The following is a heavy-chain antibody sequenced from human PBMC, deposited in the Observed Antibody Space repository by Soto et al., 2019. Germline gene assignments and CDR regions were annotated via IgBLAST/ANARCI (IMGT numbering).Heavy chain of an antibody. Sequence: QVQLVQSGAEVKKPGASVKVSCEASGYTFSSYYMHWVRQAPGQGLEWMGIVNPSVGRTTYAQKFQGRITMTRDTSTSKVYMELSSLSSEDTAVYYCARTFDSSARHFDYWGQGTLVSVSS. CDR1: GYTFSSYY. D-gene: IGHD6-19*01. J-gene: IGHJ4*02. CDR2: VNPSVGRT. V-gene: IGHV1-46*01. CDR3: ARTFDSSARHFDY.